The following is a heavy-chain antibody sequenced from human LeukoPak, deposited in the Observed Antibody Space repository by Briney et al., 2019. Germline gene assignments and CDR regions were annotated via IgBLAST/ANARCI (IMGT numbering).Heavy chain of an antibody. Sequence: ASVKVSCKASGYTFTSYGISWVRQAPGQGLEWMGWISAYNGNTNYAQKLQGRVTMTTDTSTSTAYMELRSLRSDDTAVYYCARDSYYYDSSGYYYRDYFDYWGQGTLVTVSS. CDR3: ARDSYYYDSSGYYYRDYFDY. J-gene: IGHJ4*02. D-gene: IGHD3-22*01. CDR2: ISAYNGNT. CDR1: GYTFTSYG. V-gene: IGHV1-18*01.